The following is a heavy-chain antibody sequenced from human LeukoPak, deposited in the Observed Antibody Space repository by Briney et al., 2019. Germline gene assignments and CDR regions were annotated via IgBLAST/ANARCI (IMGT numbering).Heavy chain of an antibody. CDR1: GGSISGYY. Sequence: SETLSLTCTVSGGSISGYYCSWIRQPPGMGLEWIGSLSYSGKTHYNPSLKSRVTISIDTSQNQFSLKLTSATAADTAVYYCAKFSPDYYDNKKYFDYWGQGTLVTVSS. J-gene: IGHJ4*02. V-gene: IGHV4-59*04. D-gene: IGHD3-22*01. CDR2: LSYSGKT. CDR3: AKFSPDYYDNKKYFDY.